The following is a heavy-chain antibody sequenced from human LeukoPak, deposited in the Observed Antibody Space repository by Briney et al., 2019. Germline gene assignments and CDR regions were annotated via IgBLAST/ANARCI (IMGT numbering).Heavy chain of an antibody. Sequence: GAPRQISGQGSVSTFTSYWTSRGRPLRGKGREWMGIIYPGDSDTRYTPSFQGHVTISPHKPISTPSLHRSSLKASDTAMYYCARPDYYDSSGDAPAVGYWGQGTLVTVSS. D-gene: IGHD3-22*01. CDR2: IYPGDSDT. V-gene: IGHV5-51*04. J-gene: IGHJ4*02. CDR1: VSTFTSYW. CDR3: ARPDYYDSSGDAPAVGY.